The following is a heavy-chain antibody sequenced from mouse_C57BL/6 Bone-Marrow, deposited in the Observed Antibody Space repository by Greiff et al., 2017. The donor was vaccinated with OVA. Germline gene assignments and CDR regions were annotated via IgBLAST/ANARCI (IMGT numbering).Heavy chain of an antibody. Sequence: EVKLMESGAELVRPGASVKLSCTASGFNIKDDYMHWVKQRPEQGLEWIGWIDPENGDTEYASKFQGKATITADTSSNTAYLQLSSLTSEDTAVYYCTNYYGSSYYAMDYWGQGTSVTVSS. CDR3: TNYYGSSYYAMDY. CDR2: IDPENGDT. CDR1: GFNIKDDY. D-gene: IGHD1-1*01. J-gene: IGHJ4*01. V-gene: IGHV14-4*01.